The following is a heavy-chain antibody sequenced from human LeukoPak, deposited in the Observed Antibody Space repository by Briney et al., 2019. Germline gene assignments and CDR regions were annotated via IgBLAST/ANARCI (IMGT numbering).Heavy chain of an antibody. CDR3: AREWEAFDY. D-gene: IGHD1-26*01. J-gene: IGHJ4*02. Sequence: GRSLRLSCAASGFTFSSYGMHWVRQAPGKGLEWVAVIWYDGSNKHYADSVKGRFTISRDNSKNTLYLQMNSLRAEDTAVYYCAREWEAFDYWGQGTLVTVSS. CDR1: GFTFSSYG. CDR2: IWYDGSNK. V-gene: IGHV3-33*01.